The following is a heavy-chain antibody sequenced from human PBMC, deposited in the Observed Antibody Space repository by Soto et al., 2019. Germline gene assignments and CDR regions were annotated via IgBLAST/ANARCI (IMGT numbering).Heavy chain of an antibody. CDR1: GFTFSHYF. D-gene: IGHD2-15*01. J-gene: IGHJ4*02. Sequence: QVQLVESGGGLAKPGGSLRLSCAASGFTFSHYFMTWIRQAPGKGLEWVSHISNSGSTTYYADSVKGRFTISRDNAKDSLSLQMNSLRDEDTAVYYCVREKYCSGGSCYAAYWGQGTLVTVSS. CDR3: VREKYCSGGSCYAAY. V-gene: IGHV3-11*01. CDR2: ISNSGSTT.